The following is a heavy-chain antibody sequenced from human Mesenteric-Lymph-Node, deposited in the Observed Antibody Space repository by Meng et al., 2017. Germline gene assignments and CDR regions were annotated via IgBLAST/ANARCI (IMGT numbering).Heavy chain of an antibody. D-gene: IGHD4-23*01. J-gene: IGHJ4*02. Sequence: QQLRGSGRGLVKPSEPLALTCTVSGGPISRTGTGGGWIRQPRRKGLEWIGSQCHADDTYYNPSLMGRVTISVDTSKNQVSLKLTSVTAADTSIYYCVRHTFSGNPGGIDSWGQGILVTVSS. CDR1: GGPISRTGTG. CDR3: VRHTFSGNPGGIDS. CDR2: QCHADDT. V-gene: IGHV4-39*01.